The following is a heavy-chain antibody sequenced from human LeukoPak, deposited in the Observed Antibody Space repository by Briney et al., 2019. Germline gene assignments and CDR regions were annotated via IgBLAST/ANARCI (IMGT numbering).Heavy chain of an antibody. CDR3: ARVLGYCSSTSCESPYYYYYMDV. CDR2: IIPIFGTT. Sequence: AVKVSCKASGGTFSSYAISWGREGPGEGLEWMGGIIPIFGTTNYAQKFQGRVTITADKSTSTAYMELSSMRSDDTAVYYCARVLGYCSSTSCESPYYYYYMDVWGKGTTVTVSS. D-gene: IGHD2-2*01. J-gene: IGHJ6*03. CDR1: GGTFSSYA. V-gene: IGHV1-69*06.